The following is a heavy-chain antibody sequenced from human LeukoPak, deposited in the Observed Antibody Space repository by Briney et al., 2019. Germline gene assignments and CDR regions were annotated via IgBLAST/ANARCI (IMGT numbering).Heavy chain of an antibody. J-gene: IGHJ5*02. V-gene: IGHV3-21*01. CDR3: ARADCSSSTCYLRRSWFDP. CDR2: ISTSSRYI. CDR1: GFTLSNYG. D-gene: IGHD2-2*01. Sequence: GGSLRLFCAASGFTLSNYGMNWVRQAPGKGLEGVSSISTSSRYIYYKDSVRGRFTISRDDAKNSLYLEMNSLRAEDTAVYYCARADCSSSTCYLRRSWFDPWGQGTLVTVSS.